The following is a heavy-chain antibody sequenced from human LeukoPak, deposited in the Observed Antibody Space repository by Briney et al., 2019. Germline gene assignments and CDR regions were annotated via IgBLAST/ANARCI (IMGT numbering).Heavy chain of an antibody. J-gene: IGHJ6*02. CDR3: ARYYDFWSGYFYYYYYGMDV. Sequence: GGSLRLSCAASGFIFSDYYMSWIRQAPGKGLEWVSYISSSGSTIYYADSVKGRFTISRDNAKNSLYLQMNSLRAEDTAVYYCARYYDFWSGYFYYYYYGMDVWGQGTTVTVSS. CDR2: ISSSGSTI. V-gene: IGHV3-11*01. D-gene: IGHD3-3*01. CDR1: GFIFSDYY.